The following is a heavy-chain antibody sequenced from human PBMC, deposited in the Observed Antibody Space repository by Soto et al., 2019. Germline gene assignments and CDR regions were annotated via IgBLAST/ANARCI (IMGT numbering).Heavy chain of an antibody. V-gene: IGHV4-30-4*01. D-gene: IGHD3-22*01. Sequence: QVQLQESGPGLVKPSQTLSLTCTVSGGSISSGDYYWSWIRQPPGKGLEWIGYIYYSGSTYYNPSLKSRVTISVDTSKNQFSLKLSSVTAADTAVYYCARDRDSSGYYPHFDYWGQGTLVTVSS. CDR1: GGSISSGDYY. J-gene: IGHJ4*02. CDR3: ARDRDSSGYYPHFDY. CDR2: IYYSGST.